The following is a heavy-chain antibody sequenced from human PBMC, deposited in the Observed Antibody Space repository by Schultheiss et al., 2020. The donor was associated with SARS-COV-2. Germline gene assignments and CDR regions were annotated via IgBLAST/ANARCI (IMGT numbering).Heavy chain of an antibody. CDR3: ARGDGFEWGGMDV. D-gene: IGHD3-10*01. V-gene: IGHV1-18*01. Sequence: ASVKVSCKASGYTFSNYGISWVRQAPGQGLEWMGWISAYNGNTNYAQKLQGRVTMTRNTSISTAYMELSSLRSEDTAVYYCARGDGFEWGGMDVWGQGTTVTVSS. CDR2: ISAYNGNT. J-gene: IGHJ6*02. CDR1: GYTFSNYG.